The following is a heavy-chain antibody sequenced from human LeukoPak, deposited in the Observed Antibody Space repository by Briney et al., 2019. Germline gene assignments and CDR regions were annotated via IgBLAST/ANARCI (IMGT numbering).Heavy chain of an antibody. Sequence: NPSETLSLTCTVSGGSISRYYWSWLRQPPGKGLEWIGYKDYSGSTNYNRSLKSRVTISVDTSKNQFSLKLSSVTAADTAVYYCARVYYSSSYDYWYFDLWGRGTLVTVSS. CDR1: GGSISRYY. V-gene: IGHV4-59*01. CDR2: KDYSGST. CDR3: ARVYYSSSYDYWYFDL. D-gene: IGHD6-13*01. J-gene: IGHJ2*01.